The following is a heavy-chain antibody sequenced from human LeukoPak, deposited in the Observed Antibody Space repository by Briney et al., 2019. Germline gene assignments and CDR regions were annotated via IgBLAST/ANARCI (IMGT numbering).Heavy chain of an antibody. Sequence: GGSLRLSCAASGFTLSSYSMNWVRQVPGKGLEWVSSLSSSGAYIYYADSVKGRFTISRDNSKNTLYLQMNSLRAEDTAVYYCAKDPYGGNSYWGQGTLVTVSS. CDR2: LSSSGAYI. V-gene: IGHV3-21*04. CDR1: GFTLSSYS. D-gene: IGHD4-23*01. J-gene: IGHJ4*02. CDR3: AKDPYGGNSY.